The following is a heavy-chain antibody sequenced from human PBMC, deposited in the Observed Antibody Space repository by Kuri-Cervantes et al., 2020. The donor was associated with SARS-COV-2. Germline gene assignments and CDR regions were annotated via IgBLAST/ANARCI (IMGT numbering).Heavy chain of an antibody. J-gene: IGHJ4*02. CDR3: ARAFCGGDCSYFDY. CDR2: INHSGST. Sequence: GSLRLSCAASGFTFSDYYMSWIRQPPGKGLEWIGEINHSGSTNYNPSLKSRVTISVDTSKNQFSLKLSSVTAADTAVYYCARAFCGGDCSYFDYWGQGTLVTVSS. V-gene: IGHV4-34*01. CDR1: GFTFSDYY. D-gene: IGHD2-21*01.